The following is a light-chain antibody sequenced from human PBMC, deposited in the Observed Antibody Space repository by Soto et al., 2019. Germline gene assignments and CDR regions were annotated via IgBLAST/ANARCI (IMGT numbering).Light chain of an antibody. Sequence: QAVVTQEPSLTVSPGGTVTLTCGSSTGAVTSGHYPYWFQQKPGQAPRTLIYDTSNKHSWTPARFSGSLLGGKAALTLSGAQPEVEAEYYSLISSSGVYVFGTVTKV. V-gene: IGLV7-46*01. CDR2: DTS. CDR1: TGAVTSGHY. CDR3: LISSSGVYV. J-gene: IGLJ1*01.